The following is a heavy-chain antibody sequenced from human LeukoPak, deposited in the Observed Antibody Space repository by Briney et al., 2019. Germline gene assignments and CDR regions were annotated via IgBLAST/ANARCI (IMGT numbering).Heavy chain of an antibody. CDR1: GNTFTSYG. V-gene: IGHV1-18*01. Sequence: ASVKVSCKASGNTFTSYGISWVRQAPGQGLEWMGWISAYNGNTNYAQKLQGRVTMTTDTSTSTAYMELRSLRSDDTAVYYCARDTLLWFGELLRGVNWFDPWGQGTLVTVSS. J-gene: IGHJ5*02. CDR3: ARDTLLWFGELLRGVNWFDP. D-gene: IGHD3-10*01. CDR2: ISAYNGNT.